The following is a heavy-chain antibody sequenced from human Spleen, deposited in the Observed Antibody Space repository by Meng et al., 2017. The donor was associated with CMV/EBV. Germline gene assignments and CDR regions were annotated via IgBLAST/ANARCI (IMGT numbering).Heavy chain of an antibody. CDR3: ARDLSVLRFLEWPSDFDY. V-gene: IGHV1-18*01. CDR2: ISPYNGYT. Sequence: ASVKVSCKASGYTFTTYGISWVRQAPGQGLEWIGWISPYNGYTLYAQKLQGRVTMTTDTSTSTAYMELRSLRSDDTAVYYCARDLSVLRFLEWPSDFDYWGQGTLVTVSS. D-gene: IGHD3-3*01. CDR1: GYTFTTYG. J-gene: IGHJ4*02.